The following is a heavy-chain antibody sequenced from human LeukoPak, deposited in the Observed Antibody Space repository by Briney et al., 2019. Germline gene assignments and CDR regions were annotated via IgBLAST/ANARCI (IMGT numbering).Heavy chain of an antibody. CDR3: ARHSQHSRDLGSARNFDY. CDR1: GGSISNYY. J-gene: IGHJ4*02. D-gene: IGHD7-27*01. V-gene: IGHV4-59*08. Sequence: SETLTLTCTVSGGSISNYYWSWLRQPPGKGLEWIGDIYYSGSTNYNPSLKSRVTISVDTSKNLFSLRLTSVTAADTAVYYCARHSQHSRDLGSARNFDYWGQGTLVTVSS. CDR2: IYYSGST.